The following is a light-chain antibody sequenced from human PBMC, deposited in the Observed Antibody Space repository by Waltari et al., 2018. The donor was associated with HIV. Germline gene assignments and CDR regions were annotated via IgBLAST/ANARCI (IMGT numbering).Light chain of an antibody. CDR1: SSNIGSNT. Sequence: QSVLTQPPSASGTPGPRVTIPCSGSSSNIGSNTVNCYQQLPGTAPKPLIYSNKRRPSGVPYRFSGSKSGTSASLAISGLQSEDEADYYCAAWDDSLNGYVFGTGTKVTVL. CDR3: AAWDDSLNGYV. J-gene: IGLJ1*01. V-gene: IGLV1-44*01. CDR2: SNK.